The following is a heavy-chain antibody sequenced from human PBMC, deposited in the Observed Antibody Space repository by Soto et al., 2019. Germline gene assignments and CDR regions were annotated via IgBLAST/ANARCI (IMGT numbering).Heavy chain of an antibody. CDR1: AFTFSSYE. V-gene: IGHV3-48*03. CDR3: ARENERDYLDY. D-gene: IGHD3-10*01. CDR2: ISSSGNTI. J-gene: IGHJ4*02. Sequence: GGSLRLSCAASAFTFSSYEMNWVRQAPGKGLEWVSYISSSGNTIYYADSVKGRFTISRDNAKNTLDLQMSSLRAEDTAVYYCARENERDYLDYWGQGTLVTVSS.